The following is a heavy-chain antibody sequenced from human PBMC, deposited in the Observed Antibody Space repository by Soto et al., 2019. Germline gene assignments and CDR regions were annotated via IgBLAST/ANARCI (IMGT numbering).Heavy chain of an antibody. V-gene: IGHV4-30-4*01. CDR2: IYYSGST. Sequence: QVQLQESGPGLVKPSQTLSLTCTVSGGAISSGDYYWSWIREPPGKGLEWIGYIYYSGSTYYNPSLKSRVTISVDSSMNHFSMKLSSVTAADTAVYDCARVEHYGAPFDYWGQGTLVTVSS. J-gene: IGHJ4*02. D-gene: IGHD4-17*01. CDR3: ARVEHYGAPFDY. CDR1: GGAISSGDYY.